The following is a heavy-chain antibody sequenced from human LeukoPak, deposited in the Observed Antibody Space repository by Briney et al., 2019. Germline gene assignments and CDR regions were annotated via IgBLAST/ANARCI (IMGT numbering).Heavy chain of an antibody. D-gene: IGHD4-17*01. CDR1: GGSISSYY. CDR3: ARGSDYGDFDY. Sequence: KTSETLSLTCTVSGGSISSYYWSWIRQPPGKGLEWIGYIYYSGSTNYNPSLKSRVTISVDTSKNQFTLKLSSVTAADTAVYYCARGSDYGDFDYWGQGTLVTVSS. CDR2: IYYSGST. V-gene: IGHV4-59*01. J-gene: IGHJ4*02.